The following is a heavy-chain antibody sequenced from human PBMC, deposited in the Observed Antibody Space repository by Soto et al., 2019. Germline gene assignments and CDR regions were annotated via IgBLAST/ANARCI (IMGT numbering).Heavy chain of an antibody. J-gene: IGHJ4*02. CDR3: VRGVDTAKVGY. D-gene: IGHD5-18*01. CDR1: GFTVSSNH. CDR2: IYYSGNT. V-gene: IGHV3-53*01. Sequence: VQLVESGGGLIQPGGSLRLSCAASGFTVSSNHMTWVRQAPGRGPEWVSTIYYSGNTYYADSVKGRFTISRDNSKNMLYLQMNSLRAEDTAVYYCVRGVDTAKVGYWGQGTLVTVSS.